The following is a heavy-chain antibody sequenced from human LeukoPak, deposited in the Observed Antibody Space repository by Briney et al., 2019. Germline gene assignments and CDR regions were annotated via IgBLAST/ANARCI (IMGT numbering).Heavy chain of an antibody. CDR3: ARMLYPLDIDSGGNSVAY. CDR1: GFTFSSYG. D-gene: IGHD4-23*01. J-gene: IGHJ4*02. V-gene: IGHV3-30*03. Sequence: GGTLRLSCAASGFTFSSYGMSWVRQAPGKGLEWVAVISYDGTNKYYADSVKGRFTISRDNSKNTLYLQMTSLRAEDTAVYYCARMLYPLDIDSGGNSVAYWGQGTLVTVSS. CDR2: ISYDGTNK.